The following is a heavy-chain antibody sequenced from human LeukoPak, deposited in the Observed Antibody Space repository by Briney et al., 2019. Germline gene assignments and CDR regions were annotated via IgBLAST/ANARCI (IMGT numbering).Heavy chain of an antibody. V-gene: IGHV4-34*01. CDR3: ARGPLGRHTVRLDY. D-gene: IGHD3-10*01. CDR1: GGAFSGYY. Sequence: PSETLSLTCAVCGGAFSGYYWSWLRQPPGKGLEWLGELNHSGSTNYNPSLKSRLTISVATSKNQFSPQLSSATAADTAVYSCARGPLGRHTVRLDYWGQGTLVTVSS. CDR2: LNHSGST. J-gene: IGHJ4*02.